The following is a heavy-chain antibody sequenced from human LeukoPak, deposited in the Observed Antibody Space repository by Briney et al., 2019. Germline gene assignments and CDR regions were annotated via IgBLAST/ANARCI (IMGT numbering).Heavy chain of an antibody. CDR1: GGSFSGYY. J-gene: IGHJ4*02. CDR2: INHSGGT. CDR3: ARLIIGYYDSSGYYGYFDY. V-gene: IGHV4-34*01. Sequence: SETLSLTCAVYGGSFSGYYWSWVRQPPGKGLEWIGEINHSGGTNYNPSLKSRVTISVDTSKNQFSLKLSSVTAADTAVYYCARLIIGYYDSSGYYGYFDYWGQGTLVTVSS. D-gene: IGHD3-22*01.